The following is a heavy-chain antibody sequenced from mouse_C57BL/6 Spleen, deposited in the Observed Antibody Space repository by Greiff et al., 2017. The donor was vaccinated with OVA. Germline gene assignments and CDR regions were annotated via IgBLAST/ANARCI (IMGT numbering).Heavy chain of an antibody. V-gene: IGHV1-18*01. CDR2: INPNNGGT. Sequence: EVQLQQSGPELVKPGASVKIPCKASGYTFTDYNMDWVKQSHGKSLEWIGDINPNNGGTIYNQKFKGKATLTVDKSSSTAYMELRSLTSEDTAVYYCARWAYYYGSYAMDYWGQGTSVTVSS. CDR3: ARWAYYYGSYAMDY. J-gene: IGHJ4*01. D-gene: IGHD1-1*01. CDR1: GYTFTDYN.